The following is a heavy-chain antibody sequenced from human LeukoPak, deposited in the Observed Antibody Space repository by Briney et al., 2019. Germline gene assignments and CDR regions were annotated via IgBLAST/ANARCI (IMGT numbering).Heavy chain of an antibody. D-gene: IGHD3-3*01. V-gene: IGHV1-2*02. Sequence: ASVKVSCKASGYTFTGYYMHWVRQAPGQGLEWMGWINPNSGGTNYAQKFQGRVTMTRDTSISTAYMELSRLRSDDTAVYYCARDPWTFWSGYYWAYWGQGTLVTVSS. CDR1: GYTFTGYY. CDR3: ARDPWTFWSGYYWAY. CDR2: INPNSGGT. J-gene: IGHJ4*02.